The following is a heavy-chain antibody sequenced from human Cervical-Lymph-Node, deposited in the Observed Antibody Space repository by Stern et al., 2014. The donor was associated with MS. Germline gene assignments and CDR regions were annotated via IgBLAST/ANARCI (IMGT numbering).Heavy chain of an antibody. CDR3: ARDVARKYYFDY. Sequence: QVQLVQSGPEVQKPGASVRISCKASGYTFTSHYMNWVRQAPGQGLEWMGLINPSTGSSIYAQRFQGRLAMTRDTSSTTVYLELTTLTSEETALYFCARDVARKYYFDYWGQGTLVTVSS. D-gene: IGHD2-21*01. CDR2: INPSTGSS. V-gene: IGHV1-46*01. CDR1: GYTFTSHY. J-gene: IGHJ4*02.